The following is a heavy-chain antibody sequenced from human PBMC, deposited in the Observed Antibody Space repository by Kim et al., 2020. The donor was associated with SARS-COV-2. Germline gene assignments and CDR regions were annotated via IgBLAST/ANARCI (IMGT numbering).Heavy chain of an antibody. CDR2: LYDTGSA. CDR3: ARTDGSGRFSSAGDV. V-gene: IGHV4-59*01. CDR1: DASISNYY. D-gene: IGHD3-10*01. Sequence: SETLSLTCTISDASISNYYLSWIRQPPGKGLEWIGYLYDTGSADYSPSFKSRVTISVDKSKNQFSLKVTSVTAVDTAVYYCARTDGSGRFSSAGDVWGQG. J-gene: IGHJ3*01.